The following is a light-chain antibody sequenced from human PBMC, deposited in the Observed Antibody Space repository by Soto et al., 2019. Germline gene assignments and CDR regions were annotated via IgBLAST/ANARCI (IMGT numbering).Light chain of an antibody. CDR2: GNS. CDR3: QSYDSSLSGYV. V-gene: IGLV1-40*01. CDR1: SSNVGAGYD. J-gene: IGLJ1*01. Sequence: QLVLTQPPSVSGAPGQRVTVSCTGSSSNVGAGYDVHWYQQIPGTAPKVLIYGNSNRPSGVPDRFSGSKSGTSASLAITGLQAEDEADYYCQSYDSSLSGYVFGTGTKLTVL.